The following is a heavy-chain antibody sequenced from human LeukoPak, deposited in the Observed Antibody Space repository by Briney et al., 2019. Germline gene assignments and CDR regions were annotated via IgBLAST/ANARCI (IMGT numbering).Heavy chain of an antibody. Sequence: PGGSLRLSCRASGFGLSDTSVTWVRQAPGKGLEWVSYISGDGNAKHYTDSVKGRFTISRDNAKNALYLQMNSLRAEDTAVYFCARDYVYAFDYWGQGTLVTVSS. V-gene: IGHV3-48*01. CDR2: ISGDGNAK. J-gene: IGHJ4*02. CDR1: GFGLSDTS. CDR3: ARDYVYAFDY. D-gene: IGHD2/OR15-2a*01.